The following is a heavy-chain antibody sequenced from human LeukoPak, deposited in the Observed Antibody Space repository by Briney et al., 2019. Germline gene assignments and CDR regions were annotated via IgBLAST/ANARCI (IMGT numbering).Heavy chain of an antibody. J-gene: IGHJ4*02. V-gene: IGHV1-69*04. CDR1: GGTFSSYA. Sequence: ASVKVSCKASGGTFSSYAISWVRQAPGQGLEWMGRIIPILGIANYAQKFQGRVTITADKSTSTAYMELSSLRSEDTAVYYCARDRLDYYDSSGYFDYWGQGTLVTVSS. CDR3: ARDRLDYYDSSGYFDY. D-gene: IGHD3-22*01. CDR2: IIPILGIA.